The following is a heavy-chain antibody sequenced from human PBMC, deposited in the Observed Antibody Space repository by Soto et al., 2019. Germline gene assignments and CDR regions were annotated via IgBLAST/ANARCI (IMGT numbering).Heavy chain of an antibody. Sequence: PGGSLRLSCAASGFTFSSYAMHWVRQAPGKGLEWVAVISYDGSNKYYADSVKGRFTISRDNSKNTLYLQMNSLRAEDTAVYYCAREGRRKYGSGSIEVDYWGQGTLVTAPQ. J-gene: IGHJ4*02. CDR1: GFTFSSYA. CDR3: AREGRRKYGSGSIEVDY. D-gene: IGHD3-10*01. V-gene: IGHV3-30-3*01. CDR2: ISYDGSNK.